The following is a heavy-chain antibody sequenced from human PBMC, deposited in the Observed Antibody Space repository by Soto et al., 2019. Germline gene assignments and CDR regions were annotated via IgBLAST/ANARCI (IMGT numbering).Heavy chain of an antibody. CDR1: GFTFSSFG. J-gene: IGHJ6*03. D-gene: IGHD3-10*01. V-gene: IGHV3-30*18. CDR2: ISYDGSNK. CDR3: AKDLGESGYMDV. Sequence: GGSLRLSCAASGFTFSSFGMHRVRQAPGKGLEWVAVISYDGSNKYYADSVKGRFTISRDNSKNTLYLQMNSLRAEDTAVYYCAKDLGESGYMDVWGKGTTVTVSS.